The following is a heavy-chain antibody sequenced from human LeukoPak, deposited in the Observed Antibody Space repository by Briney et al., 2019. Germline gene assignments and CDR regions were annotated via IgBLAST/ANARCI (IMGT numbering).Heavy chain of an antibody. V-gene: IGHV4-4*07. Sequence: SETLSLTCTVSGGSISSYYWSWIRQPAGKGLEWIGRIYTSGSTNYNPSLKSRVTMSVDTSKNQFSLKLSSVTAADTAVYYCARDPNHYYDSSGAYAFDIWGQGTMVTVSS. J-gene: IGHJ3*02. D-gene: IGHD3-22*01. CDR1: GGSISSYY. CDR2: IYTSGST. CDR3: ARDPNHYYDSSGAYAFDI.